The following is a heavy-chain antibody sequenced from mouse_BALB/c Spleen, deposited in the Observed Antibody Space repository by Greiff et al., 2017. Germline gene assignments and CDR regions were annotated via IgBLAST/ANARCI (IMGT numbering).Heavy chain of an antibody. CDR2: ISNLAYSI. D-gene: IGHD1-2*01. V-gene: IGHV5-15*02. CDR3: ARLYYGYGFAY. CDR1: GFTFSDYG. J-gene: IGHJ3*01. Sequence: EVKLVESGGGLVQPGGSRKLSCAASGFTFSDYGMAWVRQAPGKGPEWVAFISNLAYSIYYADTVTGRFTISRENAKNTLYLEMSSLRSEDTAMYYCARLYYGYGFAYWGQGTLVTVSA.